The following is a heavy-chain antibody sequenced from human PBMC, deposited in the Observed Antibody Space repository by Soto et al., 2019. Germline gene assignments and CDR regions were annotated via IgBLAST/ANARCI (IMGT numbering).Heavy chain of an antibody. CDR2: VRRKAYGGTT. CDR1: GFTFGDYA. D-gene: IGHD6-13*01. Sequence: GGSLRLSCTTSGFTFGDYAMCWFSQAPGKGLEWVGVVRRKAYGGTTDYAASVKGRFDISRDDSKSVAYLQMNSVTTEDTAVYFCARYTYTSRYSYYGLDVWGQGTTVTVSS. J-gene: IGHJ6*02. V-gene: IGHV3-49*03. CDR3: ARYTYTSRYSYYGLDV.